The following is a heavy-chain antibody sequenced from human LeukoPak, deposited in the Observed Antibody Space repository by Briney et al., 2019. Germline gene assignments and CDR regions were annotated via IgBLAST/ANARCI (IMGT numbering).Heavy chain of an antibody. J-gene: IGHJ4*02. V-gene: IGHV6-1*01. CDR1: GDSVSSNSAA. D-gene: IGHD6-19*01. CDR2: TYYRSKWYN. Sequence: SQTLSLTCAIFGDSVSSNSAAWNWIRQSPSRGLEWLGRTYYRSKWYNDYAVSVKSRITINPDTSKNQFSLQLNSVTPEDTAVYYCARGPIAVAGTGKFDYWGQGTLVTVSS. CDR3: ARGPIAVAGTGKFDY.